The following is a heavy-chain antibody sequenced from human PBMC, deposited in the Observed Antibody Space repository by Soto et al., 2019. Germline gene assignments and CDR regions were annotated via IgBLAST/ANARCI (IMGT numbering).Heavy chain of an antibody. CDR2: ISGSGGST. CDR3: ARDVTEYHYYYYGMDV. Sequence: GGSLRLSCAASGFTFSSYAMSWVRQAPGKGLEWVSAISGSGGSTYYADSVKGRFTISRDNSKNTLYLQMNSLRAEDTAVYYCARDVTEYHYYYYGMDVWGQGTTVTVSS. V-gene: IGHV3-23*01. J-gene: IGHJ6*02. CDR1: GFTFSSYA. D-gene: IGHD2-2*01.